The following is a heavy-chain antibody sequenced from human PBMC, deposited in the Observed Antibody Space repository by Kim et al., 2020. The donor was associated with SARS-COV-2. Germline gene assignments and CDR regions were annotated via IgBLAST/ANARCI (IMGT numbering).Heavy chain of an antibody. J-gene: IGHJ4*02. CDR2: INHSGST. Sequence: SETLSLTCAVYGGSFSGYYWSWIRQPPGKGLEWIGEINHSGSTNYNPSLKSRVTISVDTSKDQFSLKLSSVTAADTAVYYCARSSIFGVVTLSYWGQGTL. CDR1: GGSFSGYY. D-gene: IGHD3-3*01. CDR3: ARSSIFGVVTLSY. V-gene: IGHV4-34*01.